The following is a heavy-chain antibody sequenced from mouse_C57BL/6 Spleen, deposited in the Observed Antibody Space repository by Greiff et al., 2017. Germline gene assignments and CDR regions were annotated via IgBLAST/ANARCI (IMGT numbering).Heavy chain of an antibody. CDR1: GYAFSSSW. J-gene: IGHJ2*01. D-gene: IGHD3-2*02. Sequence: LVESGPELVKPGASVKISCKASGYAFSSSWMNWVKQRPGQGLEWIGRIYPGDGDTNYNGKFKGKATLTADKSSSTAYMQLSSLTSEDSAVYFCARGDSSGYRYWGQGTTLTVSS. V-gene: IGHV1-82*01. CDR3: ARGDSSGYRY. CDR2: IYPGDGDT.